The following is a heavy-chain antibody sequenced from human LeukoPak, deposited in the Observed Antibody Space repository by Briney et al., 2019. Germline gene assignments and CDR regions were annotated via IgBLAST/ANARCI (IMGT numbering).Heavy chain of an antibody. V-gene: IGHV3-23*01. CDR3: AKSPGDSSGSLDY. J-gene: IGHJ4*02. CDR2: ISGSGGST. Sequence: GGSLRLSCAASGFTFSSYAMSWVRQAPGKGLEWVSAISGSGGSTYYADSVKGRFTISRDNAKNSLYLQMNSLRAEDTALYYCAKSPGDSSGSLDYWGQGTLVTVSS. D-gene: IGHD3-22*01. CDR1: GFTFSSYA.